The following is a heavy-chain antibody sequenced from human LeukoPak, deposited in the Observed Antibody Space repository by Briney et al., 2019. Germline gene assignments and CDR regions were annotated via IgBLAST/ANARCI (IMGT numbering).Heavy chain of an antibody. CDR2: ISSTGTYI. CDR1: GFTFSSSTFGSYT. CDR3: ARDLDYSTGFDY. V-gene: IGHV3-21*01. Sequence: GGSLRLSCAASGFTFSSSTFGSYTMSWVRQAPGKGLEWVSSISSTGTYIYYTDSVKGRFTISRDIANSLLYLQMNSLRADDTAVYYCARDLDYSTGFDYWGQGTLVTVSS. D-gene: IGHD4-11*01. J-gene: IGHJ4*02.